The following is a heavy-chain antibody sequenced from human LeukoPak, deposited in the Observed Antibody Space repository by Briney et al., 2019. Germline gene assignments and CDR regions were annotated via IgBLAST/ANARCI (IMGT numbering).Heavy chain of an antibody. CDR3: VSFYETN. Sequence: PGGFLRLSCAASGNYWMHWVRQAPGKGLVWVSHVNSDGSWTSHADSVKGRFTISKDNAKNTVYLQMNNLRIEDTAVYYCVSFYETNWGRGTLVTVSS. CDR2: VNSDGSWT. J-gene: IGHJ4*02. D-gene: IGHD2-2*01. CDR1: GNYW. V-gene: IGHV3-74*01.